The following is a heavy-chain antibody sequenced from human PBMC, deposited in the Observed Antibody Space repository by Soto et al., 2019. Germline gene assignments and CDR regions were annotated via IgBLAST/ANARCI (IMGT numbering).Heavy chain of an antibody. CDR3: TRDLQSDYDY. J-gene: IGHJ4*02. CDR1: GYTFTSFY. D-gene: IGHD4-17*01. V-gene: IGHV1-46*03. CDR2: INPSGGST. Sequence: QVRLLQSGAEVKKPGASVKVSCKASGYTFTSFYMHWVRQAPGQGLEWMGIINPSGGSTNYAQKFQGRVTMTRDTSTSTVYMELSSLRSEDTAVYYCTRDLQSDYDYWGQGTLVTVSS.